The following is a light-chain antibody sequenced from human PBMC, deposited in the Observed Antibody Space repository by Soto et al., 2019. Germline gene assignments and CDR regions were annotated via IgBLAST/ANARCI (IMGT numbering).Light chain of an antibody. CDR1: ESISRW. Sequence: DIQMTQSPSTLSASVGDRVTITCRASESISRWLAWYQQKPGQAPKLLIHRASTLATGVPSRISGSGSGTDFTLTISNLQPADFATYYCQQYQSYSPYTFGQGTKVDIK. CDR2: RAS. J-gene: IGKJ2*01. V-gene: IGKV1-5*03. CDR3: QQYQSYSPYT.